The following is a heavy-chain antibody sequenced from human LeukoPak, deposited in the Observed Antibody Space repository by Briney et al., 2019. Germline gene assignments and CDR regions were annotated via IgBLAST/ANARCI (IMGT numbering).Heavy chain of an antibody. CDR1: GFTFSSYA. V-gene: IGHV3-23*01. CDR2: ISGSGGST. Sequence: GGSLRLSCAASGFTFSSYAMSWVRQAPGKGLEWVSAISGSGGSTYYADSVKGRFAISRDNAKNTLYLQMSSLRAEDTAVYYCAKTKEARPAAMRTTRLNWFDPWGQGALGTVSS. D-gene: IGHD2-2*01. J-gene: IGHJ5*02. CDR3: AKTKEARPAAMRTTRLNWFDP.